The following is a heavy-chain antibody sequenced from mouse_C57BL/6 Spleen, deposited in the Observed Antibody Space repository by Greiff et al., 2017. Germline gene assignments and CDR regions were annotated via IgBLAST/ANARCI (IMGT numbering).Heavy chain of an antibody. D-gene: IGHD2-4*01. J-gene: IGHJ4*01. Sequence: QVPLQQPGAELVKPGASVKMSCKASGYTFTSYWITWVKQRPGQGLEWIGDIYPGSGSTNYNEKFKSKATLTVDTSSSTAYMQLSSLTSEDSAVYYCARGGGLRRGAMDYWGQGTSVTVSS. V-gene: IGHV1-55*01. CDR3: ARGGGLRRGAMDY. CDR2: IYPGSGST. CDR1: GYTFTSYW.